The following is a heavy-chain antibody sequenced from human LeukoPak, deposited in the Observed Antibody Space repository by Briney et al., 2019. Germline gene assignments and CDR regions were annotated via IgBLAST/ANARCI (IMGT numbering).Heavy chain of an antibody. CDR3: ASGGWYHDY. D-gene: IGHD6-19*01. J-gene: IGHJ4*02. CDR1: GGSVSSGSYY. V-gene: IGHV4-61*01. CDR2: IYYSGST. Sequence: KSSETLSLTCTVSGGSVSSGSYYWSWIRQPPGKGLEWIGYIYYSGSTNYDPSLKSRVTISVDTSKNQFSLKLSSVTAADTAVYYCASGGWYHDYWGQGTLVTVSS.